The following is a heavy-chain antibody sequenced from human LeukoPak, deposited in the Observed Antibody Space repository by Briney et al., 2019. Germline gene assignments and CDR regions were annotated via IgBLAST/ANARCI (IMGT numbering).Heavy chain of an antibody. Sequence: PSETLTLTCTVSGGSISSSSYYWGWIRQPPGKGLEWIGSIYYSGSTYYNPSLKSRVTISVDTSKNQFSLKLSSVTAADTAVHYCARLLGSGSSPDYWGQGTLVTVSS. CDR2: IYYSGST. V-gene: IGHV4-39*01. J-gene: IGHJ4*02. CDR3: ARLLGSGSSPDY. D-gene: IGHD1-26*01. CDR1: GGSISSSSYY.